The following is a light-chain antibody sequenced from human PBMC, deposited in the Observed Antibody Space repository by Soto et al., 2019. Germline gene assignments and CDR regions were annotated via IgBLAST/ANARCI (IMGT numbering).Light chain of an antibody. CDR1: SSDVGGYKF. CDR3: SSYTTRSTRV. CDR2: EVS. J-gene: IGLJ3*02. Sequence: QSVLTQPASVSGSPGQSITISCTGTSSDVGGYKFVSWYQQHPGKAPKLMIYEVSNRPSGVSNRFSGSKSGNTASLTISGLQADDEADYYCSSYTTRSTRVFGGGTKLTVL. V-gene: IGLV2-14*01.